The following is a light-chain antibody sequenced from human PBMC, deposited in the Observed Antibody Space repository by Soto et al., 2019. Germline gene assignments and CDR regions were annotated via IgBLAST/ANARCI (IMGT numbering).Light chain of an antibody. CDR2: AVT. V-gene: IGLV2-14*01. J-gene: IGLJ2*01. Sequence: QSVLTQPASVSWSTGQSITISCTGTSSDIGGYNFVSWYHQHPGKAPKLLIYAVTNRPSGIPDRFSGSKSGNTASLTISGLQAEDGADYYCASYTTSSTLVFGGGTKVTVL. CDR1: SSDIGGYNF. CDR3: ASYTTSSTLV.